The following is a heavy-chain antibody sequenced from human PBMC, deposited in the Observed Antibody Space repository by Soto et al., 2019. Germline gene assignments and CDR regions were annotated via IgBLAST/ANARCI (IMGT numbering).Heavy chain of an antibody. CDR2: IIPIFGTA. Sequence: SVKVSCKASGGTFSSYAISWVRQAPGQGLEWMGGIIPIFGTANYAQKFQGRVTITADESTSTAYMELSSLRSEDTAVYYCASFRTSCSDPAYYYYGMDVWGQGTTVTVSS. V-gene: IGHV1-69*13. CDR1: GGTFSSYA. CDR3: ASFRTSCSDPAYYYYGMDV. J-gene: IGHJ6*02. D-gene: IGHD2-2*01.